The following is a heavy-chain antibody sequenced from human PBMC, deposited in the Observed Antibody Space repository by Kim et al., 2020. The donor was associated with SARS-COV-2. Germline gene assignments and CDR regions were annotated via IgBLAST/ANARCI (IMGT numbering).Heavy chain of an antibody. J-gene: IGHJ4*02. CDR3: AGGYASGAWHDY. D-gene: IGHD6-25*01. Sequence: DYAATVKSRITITPDTSKNQFSLQLNSVTPEDTAVYYCAGGYASGAWHDYWGQGTLVTVSS. V-gene: IGHV6-1*01.